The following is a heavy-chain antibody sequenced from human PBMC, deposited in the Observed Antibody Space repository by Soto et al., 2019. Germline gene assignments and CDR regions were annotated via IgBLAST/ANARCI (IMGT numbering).Heavy chain of an antibody. J-gene: IGHJ4*02. V-gene: IGHV3-11*06. Sequence: GGSLRLSCAASGFTFSDYYMSWIRQAPGKGLEWVSYISSSSSYTNYADSVKGRFTISRDNAKNSLYLQMNSLRAEDTAVYYCARTSAAGTVDYWGQGTLVTVSS. CDR2: ISSSSSYT. CDR1: GFTFSDYY. CDR3: ARTSAAGTVDY. D-gene: IGHD6-13*01.